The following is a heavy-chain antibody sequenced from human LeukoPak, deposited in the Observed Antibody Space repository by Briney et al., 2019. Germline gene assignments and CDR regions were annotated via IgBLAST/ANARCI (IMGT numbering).Heavy chain of an antibody. CDR1: GFTFSSYW. CDR3: AGGPYLSD. V-gene: IGHV3-74*01. CDR2: ITGDASDT. Sequence: GGSLRLSCAASGFTFSSYWMHWVRQAPGEGLIWVSRITGDASDTSYADSVKGRFTISRDNAKNTVELQMHSLRVDDTAVYFCAGGPYLSDWGQGTLVTV. D-gene: IGHD2/OR15-2a*01. J-gene: IGHJ4*02.